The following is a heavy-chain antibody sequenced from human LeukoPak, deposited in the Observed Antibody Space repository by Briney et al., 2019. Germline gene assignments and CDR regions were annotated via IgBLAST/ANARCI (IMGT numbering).Heavy chain of an antibody. D-gene: IGHD6-19*01. CDR1: GYTFTSYY. CDR3: AGLSSGWYVDYYYGMDV. V-gene: IGHV1-46*01. J-gene: IGHJ6*02. Sequence: ASVKVSCKASGYTFTSYYMHWVRQAPGQGPEWMGIINPSGGSTSYAQKFQGRVTMTRDTSTSTVYMELSSLRSEDTAVYYCAGLSSGWYVDYYYGMDVWGQGTTVTVSS. CDR2: INPSGGST.